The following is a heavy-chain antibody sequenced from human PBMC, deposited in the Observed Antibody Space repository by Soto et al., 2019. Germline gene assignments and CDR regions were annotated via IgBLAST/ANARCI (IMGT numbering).Heavy chain of an antibody. V-gene: IGHV3-30*18. CDR1: GFTLSNYG. CDR2: ISYDGSDK. D-gene: IGHD3-22*01. Sequence: GGSLRLSCAASGFTLSNYGMHWVRQAPGKGLEWVAVISYDGSDKYYAGSVKGRFTISRDNSKSTLYLQMNSLRDEDTAVYYCAKENPLKRRYYDGSGYYYFDYWGQGTLVTVSS. J-gene: IGHJ4*02. CDR3: AKENPLKRRYYDGSGYYYFDY.